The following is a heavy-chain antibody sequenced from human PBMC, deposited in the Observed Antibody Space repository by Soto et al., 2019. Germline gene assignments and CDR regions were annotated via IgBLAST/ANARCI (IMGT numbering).Heavy chain of an antibody. Sequence: SETLSLTCTVSGGSISSGGYYWSWTRQHPGKGLEWIGYNYYSGSTYYNTSLKSRVTISVDTSKNQFSLKLSSVTAADTAVYYCARDRRNYGMDVWGQGTTVTVSS. CDR2: NYYSGST. CDR3: ARDRRNYGMDV. CDR1: GGSISSGGYY. V-gene: IGHV4-31*03. J-gene: IGHJ6*02.